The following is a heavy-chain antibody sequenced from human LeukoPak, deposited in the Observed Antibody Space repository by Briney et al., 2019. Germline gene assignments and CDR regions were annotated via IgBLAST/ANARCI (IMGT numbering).Heavy chain of an antibody. J-gene: IGHJ2*01. V-gene: IGHV5-51*01. CDR2: IYPGDSDA. CDR1: GYSFTNYW. CDR3: ARRVYSNYWYFDL. Sequence: GGSLRFSCKGSGYSFTNYWIGWVRQMPGKGLEWMGIIYPGDSDARYGPSFQGQVTISADKSISTAYLQWSSLKASDTAIYYCARRVYSNYWYFDLWGRGTLVTVSS. D-gene: IGHD4-11*01.